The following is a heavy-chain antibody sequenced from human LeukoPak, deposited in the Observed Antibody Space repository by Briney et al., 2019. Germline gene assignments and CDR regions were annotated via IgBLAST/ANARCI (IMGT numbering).Heavy chain of an antibody. J-gene: IGHJ4*02. Sequence: SETLSLTCAVYGGSFSGYYGSWIRQPPGKGLEWIGEINHSGSTNYNPSLKSRVTISVDTSKNQFSLKLSSVTAADTAVYYCASIVPAAIPYWGQGTLVTVSS. D-gene: IGHD2-2*01. CDR1: GGSFSGYY. CDR3: ASIVPAAIPY. V-gene: IGHV4-34*01. CDR2: INHSGST.